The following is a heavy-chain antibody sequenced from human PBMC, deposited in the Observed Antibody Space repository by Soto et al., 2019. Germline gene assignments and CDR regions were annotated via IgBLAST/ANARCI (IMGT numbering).Heavy chain of an antibody. D-gene: IGHD2-2*01. CDR3: ARARPLPIIAVVPAAILDY. V-gene: IGHV1-8*01. Sequence: GASVKVSCKASGYTFTSYDFNWVRQATGQGLKWMGWMSPNSGNTGYAQKFQGRVTMTRNTSISTAYMELSSLRSEDTAVYYCARARPLPIIAVVPAAILDYWGQGTLVTVSS. CDR1: GYTFTSYD. CDR2: MSPNSGNT. J-gene: IGHJ4*02.